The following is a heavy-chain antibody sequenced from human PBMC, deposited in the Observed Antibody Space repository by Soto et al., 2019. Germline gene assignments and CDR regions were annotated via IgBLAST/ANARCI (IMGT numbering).Heavy chain of an antibody. CDR3: AKEGSYYYENSGWGIDY. V-gene: IGHV3-30*18. CDR1: GFTFSSYG. CDR2: ISYDGSNK. D-gene: IGHD3-22*01. Sequence: QVQLVESGGGVVQPGRSLRLSCAASGFTFSSYGMHWVRQAPGKGLEWVAVISYDGSNKYYADSVKGRFTTSRDNFKNTLYLQMNSLRAEDTAGYYCAKEGSYYYENSGWGIDYWGQGTLVTVSS. J-gene: IGHJ4*02.